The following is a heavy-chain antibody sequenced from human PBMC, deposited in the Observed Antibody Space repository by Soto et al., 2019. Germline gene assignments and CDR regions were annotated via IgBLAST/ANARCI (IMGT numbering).Heavy chain of an antibody. V-gene: IGHV1-46*01. CDR1: GYTFTSYY. CDR2: INPSGGST. CDR3: ARDGLVGATDYYYGMDV. Sequence: QVQLVQSGAEVKKPGASVKVSCKASGYTFTSYYMHWVRQAPGQGLEWMGIINPSGGSTSYAQKFQGRVTMTRDTSTRTVYTELSSLRSEDTAVYYCARDGLVGATDYYYGMDVWGQGTTVTVSS. J-gene: IGHJ6*02. D-gene: IGHD1-26*01.